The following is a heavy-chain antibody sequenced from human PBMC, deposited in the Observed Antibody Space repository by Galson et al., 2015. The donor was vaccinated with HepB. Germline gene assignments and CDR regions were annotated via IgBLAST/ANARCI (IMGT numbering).Heavy chain of an antibody. CDR3: ARPYSSSWYPLHALDI. D-gene: IGHD6-13*01. V-gene: IGHV4-34*01. CDR1: GGSFSGYY. J-gene: IGHJ3*02. Sequence: ETLSLTCAVYGGSFSGYYWSWIRQPPGKGLEWIGEINHSGSAYYNPSLKSRVTISVDTSKSQFSLKLSSVTAADTAVYYCARPYSSSWYPLHALDIWGQGTMVTVPS. CDR2: INHSGSA.